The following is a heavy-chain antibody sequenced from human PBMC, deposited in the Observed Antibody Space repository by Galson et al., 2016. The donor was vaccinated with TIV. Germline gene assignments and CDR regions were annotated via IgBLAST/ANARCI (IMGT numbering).Heavy chain of an antibody. V-gene: IGHV5-51*01. CDR2: IYPGDSCT. CDR3: ASSRPELRYFDWQRPQYFDY. Sequence: QSGAEVKKPGESLKISCKASGYSFTSFWIGWVRQMPGKGLEWMGVIYPGDSCTTYSPSFQGQVTISADKSSNTAYLQWSSLMASDTAMYFCASSRPELRYFDWQRPQYFDYWGQGSLVTVSS. J-gene: IGHJ4*02. D-gene: IGHD3-9*01. CDR1: GYSFTSFW.